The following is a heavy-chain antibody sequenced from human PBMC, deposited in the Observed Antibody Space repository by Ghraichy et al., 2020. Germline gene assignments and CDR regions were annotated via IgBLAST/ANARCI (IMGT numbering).Heavy chain of an antibody. CDR3: ANLDIVVVPAAVTDNWFDP. CDR1: GFTFSSYA. J-gene: IGHJ5*02. Sequence: GGSLRLSCAASGFTFSSYAMSWVRQAPGNGLEWVSAISGSGGSTYYADSVKGRFTISRDNSKNTLYLQMNSLRAEDTAVYYCANLDIVVVPAAVTDNWFDPWGQGTLVTVSS. CDR2: ISGSGGST. V-gene: IGHV3-23*01. D-gene: IGHD2-2*01.